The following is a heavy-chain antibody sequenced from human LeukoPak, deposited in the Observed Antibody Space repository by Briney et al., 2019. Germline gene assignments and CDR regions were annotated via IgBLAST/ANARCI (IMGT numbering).Heavy chain of an antibody. CDR1: GGSISSGGYY. Sequence: SETLSLTCTVSGGSISSGGYYWSWFRQHPGKGLEWIGYIYYSGSTYYNPSLKSRVTISVDTSKNQFSLKLSSVTAADTAVYYCARVSMGVVVVTFDYWGQGTLVTVSS. J-gene: IGHJ4*02. CDR3: ARVSMGVVVVTFDY. CDR2: IYYSGST. V-gene: IGHV4-31*02. D-gene: IGHD3-22*01.